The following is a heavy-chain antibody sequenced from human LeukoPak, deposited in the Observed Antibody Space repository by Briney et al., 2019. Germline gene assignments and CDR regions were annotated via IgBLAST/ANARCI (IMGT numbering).Heavy chain of an antibody. CDR1: GLTFSPYW. Sequence: GGALRLSCAACGLTFSPYWMHGVGQARGKGLVGVSRILSYGNSTSSAASVKCRYNVSRDNAQNTLYLQMNSLRVENTAVYYCVRAYCGATSCYFSSSYNWFDPWGQGTLVTVSS. D-gene: IGHD2-2*01. V-gene: IGHV3-74*01. J-gene: IGHJ5*02. CDR2: ILSYGNST. CDR3: VRAYCGATSCYFSSSYNWFDP.